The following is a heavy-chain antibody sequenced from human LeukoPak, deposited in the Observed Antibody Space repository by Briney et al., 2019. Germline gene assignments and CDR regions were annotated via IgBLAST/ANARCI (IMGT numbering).Heavy chain of an antibody. CDR2: INHSGST. Sequence: SETLSLTCAVYGGSFSGYYWSWLRQPPGKGLEWIGEINHSGSTNYNPSLKSRVTISVDTSKNQFSLKLSSVPAADTAVYYCARGKGVVLMVSRGIRWFDPWGQGTLVTVSS. CDR1: GGSFSGYY. D-gene: IGHD2-8*01. V-gene: IGHV4-34*01. CDR3: ARGKGVVLMVSRGIRWFDP. J-gene: IGHJ5*02.